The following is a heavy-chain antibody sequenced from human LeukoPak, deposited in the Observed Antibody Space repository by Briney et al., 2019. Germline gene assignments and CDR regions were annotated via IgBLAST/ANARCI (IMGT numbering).Heavy chain of an antibody. CDR1: GFTFSSNW. V-gene: IGHV3-74*01. D-gene: IGHD6-19*01. J-gene: IGHJ5*02. CDR3: AKDLYDNGWYNYFDP. Sequence: GGSLRLSCAASGFTFSSNWMHWVRQAPGKGLVWVSRINEDGSTTNYADSVKGRSTIFRDNAKNTLYLQMNSLRTEDTAVYHCAKDLYDNGWYNYFDPWGQGALVTVSS. CDR2: INEDGSTT.